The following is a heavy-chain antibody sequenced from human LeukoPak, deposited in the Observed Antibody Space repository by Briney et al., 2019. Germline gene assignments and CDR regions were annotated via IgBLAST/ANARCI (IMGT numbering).Heavy chain of an antibody. CDR3: ARMSSIAAAGTGYNWFDP. J-gene: IGHJ5*02. CDR2: ISYDGSNK. CDR1: GFTFSSYA. D-gene: IGHD6-13*01. V-gene: IGHV3-30*01. Sequence: GGSLRLSCAASGFTFSSYAMHWVRQAPSKGLEWVAVISYDGSNKYYADSVKGRFTISRDNSKNTLYLQMNSLRAEDTAVYYCARMSSIAAAGTGYNWFDPWGQGTLVTVSS.